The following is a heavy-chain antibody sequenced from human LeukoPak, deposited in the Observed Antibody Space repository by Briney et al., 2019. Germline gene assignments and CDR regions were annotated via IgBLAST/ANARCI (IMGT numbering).Heavy chain of an antibody. Sequence: PGGSLRLSCAPSGFSFSSYAMHWVRQAPGKGLEGVAVISYDGSNKYYADSVKGRFTISRDNSKNTLYLQMNSLRAEDTAVYYCARDLLRFLEWLYTTYYDYGMDVWGQGTTVTVSS. CDR2: ISYDGSNK. J-gene: IGHJ6*02. CDR1: GFSFSSYA. V-gene: IGHV3-30-3*01. CDR3: ARDLLRFLEWLYTTYYDYGMDV. D-gene: IGHD3-3*01.